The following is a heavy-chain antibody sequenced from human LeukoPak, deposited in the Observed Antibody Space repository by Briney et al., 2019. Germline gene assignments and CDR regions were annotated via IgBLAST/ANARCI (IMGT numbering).Heavy chain of an antibody. CDR2: IHGSGAST. D-gene: IGHD4-17*01. V-gene: IGHV3-23*01. Sequence: GGSLRLSCAASGFSISRCAMSWVRQAPGKGLEWVSAIHGSGASTNYADSVKGRFTISRDNSKSTLHLQMNSLRAEDTAIYHCAKVRIVGDYDWFFDLWGRGTLVTVSS. CDR1: GFSISRCA. CDR3: AKVRIVGDYDWFFDL. J-gene: IGHJ2*01.